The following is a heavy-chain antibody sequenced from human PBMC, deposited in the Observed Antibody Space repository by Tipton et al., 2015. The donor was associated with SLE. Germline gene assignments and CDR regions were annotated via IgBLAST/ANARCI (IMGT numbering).Heavy chain of an antibody. CDR2: ISWNSGSI. V-gene: IGHV3-9*03. Sequence: SLRLSCAASGFTFDDYAMHWVRQAPGKGLEWVSGISWNSGSIGYADSVKGRFTISRDNAKNSLYLQMNSLRAEDMALYYCARGRDPNWFDPWGQGTLVTVSS. J-gene: IGHJ5*02. D-gene: IGHD5-24*01. CDR1: GFTFDDYA. CDR3: ARGRDPNWFDP.